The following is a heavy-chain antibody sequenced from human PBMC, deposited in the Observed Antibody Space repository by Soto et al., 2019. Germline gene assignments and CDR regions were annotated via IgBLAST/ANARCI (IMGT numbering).Heavy chain of an antibody. CDR1: GYTFTSYG. D-gene: IGHD2-15*01. CDR2: ISAYNGNT. J-gene: IGHJ4*02. V-gene: IGHV1-18*03. CDR3: ARDMDTVVTQGPEKDIDY. Sequence: ASVKVSCKASGYTFTSYGISWVRQAPGQGLEWMGWISAYNGNTNYAQKLQGRVTMTTDTSTSTAYMELRSLRSDDMAVYYCARDMDTVVTQGPEKDIDYWGQGTLVTVSS.